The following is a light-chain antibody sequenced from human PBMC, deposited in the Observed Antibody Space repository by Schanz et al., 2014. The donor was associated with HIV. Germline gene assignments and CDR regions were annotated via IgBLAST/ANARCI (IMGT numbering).Light chain of an antibody. CDR2: EVS. V-gene: IGLV2-8*01. J-gene: IGLJ2*01. Sequence: QSALTQPPSASGSPGQSVTISCTGTSSDVGGHNYVSWYQHHPGKAPKLIIFEVSERPSGVPDRFSGSKSGNTASLTVSGLQAEDEADYYCSSYVGTNTVAFGGGTKLTVL. CDR3: SSYVGTNTVA. CDR1: SSDVGGHNY.